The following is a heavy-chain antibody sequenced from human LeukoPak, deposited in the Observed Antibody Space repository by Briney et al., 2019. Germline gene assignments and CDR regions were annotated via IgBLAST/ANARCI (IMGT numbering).Heavy chain of an antibody. V-gene: IGHV3-21*01. CDR3: AKDRWHRYYYYYMDV. J-gene: IGHJ6*03. Sequence: PGGSLRLSCAASGFTFSSYNMNWVRQAPGKGLEWVSSITSGSSYIYYADSVKGRFTISRDNSKNTLYLQMNSLRAEDAAVYYCAKDRWHRYYYYYMDVWGKGTTVTVAS. CDR2: ITSGSSYI. CDR1: GFTFSSYN. D-gene: IGHD3-16*02.